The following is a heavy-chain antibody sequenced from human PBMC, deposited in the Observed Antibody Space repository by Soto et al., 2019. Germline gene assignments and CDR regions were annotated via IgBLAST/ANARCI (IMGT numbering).Heavy chain of an antibody. Sequence: EVQLLESGGGLVQPGGSLSLSCAASGFTFSSYDINWVRQAPGTGLEWVSGISGSAGTTYYADSVKGRFTISRDNPKEPVYLQMNSLGAEDTPVYYCARDRKSGRYLGGHYWGQGTLVTVSS. J-gene: IGHJ4*02. CDR3: ARDRKSGRYLGGHY. CDR1: GFTFSSYD. D-gene: IGHD1-26*01. V-gene: IGHV3-23*01. CDR2: ISGSAGTT.